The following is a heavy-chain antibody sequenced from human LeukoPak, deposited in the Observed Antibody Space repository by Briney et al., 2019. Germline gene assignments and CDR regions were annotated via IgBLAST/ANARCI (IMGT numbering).Heavy chain of an antibody. CDR1: GFTFTNAW. CDR3: STLTSRGLSDS. V-gene: IGHV3-15*07. Sequence: GGSLRLSCAASGFTFTNAWMNWVRQAPGKGLEWVGRIKSKADGETIDYAAPVKGRFTFSRDDSKHMLYLQMNSLKSEDTAVYYCSTLTSRGLSDSWGQGTLVTVSS. CDR2: IKSKADGETI. D-gene: IGHD1-20*01. J-gene: IGHJ4*02.